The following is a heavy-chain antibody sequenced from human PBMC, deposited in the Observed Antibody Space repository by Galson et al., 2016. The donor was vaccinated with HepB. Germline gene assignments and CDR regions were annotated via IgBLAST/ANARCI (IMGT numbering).Heavy chain of an antibody. CDR3: ARKARPLRDALDI. CDR2: ISSSSSSI. J-gene: IGHJ3*02. V-gene: IGHV3-48*02. CDR1: GFTFSSFS. Sequence: SLRLSCAASGFTFSSFSMEWVRQAPGKGLEWLSYISSSSSSIYYADSVKGRFTVSRDNARNSLYLEMNSLRDEDTAVYYCARKARPLRDALDIWGRGTMVAVSS.